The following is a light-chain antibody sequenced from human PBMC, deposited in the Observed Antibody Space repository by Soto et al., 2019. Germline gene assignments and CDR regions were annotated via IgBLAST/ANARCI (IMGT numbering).Light chain of an antibody. J-gene: IGKJ4*01. CDR1: QNVSGTY. CDR3: QQYRTSPVT. CDR2: GAS. Sequence: EIVLTQSPGTLSLSPGERATLSCRASQNVSGTYLVWYQQKPGQAPTFLIYGASNRATGIPDRFSGSGSGTDFTLTISRLEPEDFAVYYCQQYRTSPVTFGGGTKVEIK. V-gene: IGKV3-20*01.